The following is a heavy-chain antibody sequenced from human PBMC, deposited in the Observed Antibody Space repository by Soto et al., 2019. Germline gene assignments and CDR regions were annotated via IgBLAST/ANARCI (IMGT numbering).Heavy chain of an antibody. V-gene: IGHV1-69*06. D-gene: IGHD6-6*01. CDR3: ARDLGTYSSSLGGGYYYYGMDV. CDR2: IIPSYGTA. Sequence: QVQLVQSGAEVKKPGSSVKVSCKASGGTFSSYAISWLRQASGQELEWIGGIIPSYGTANYAQKFQGSVRITADKSTNTAYMELNSLRSEDTAVYYCARDLGTYSSSLGGGYYYYGMDVWGQGTTVTVSS. CDR1: GGTFSSYA. J-gene: IGHJ6*02.